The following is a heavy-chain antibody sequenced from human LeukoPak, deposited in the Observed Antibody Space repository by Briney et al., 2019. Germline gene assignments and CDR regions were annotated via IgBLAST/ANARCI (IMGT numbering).Heavy chain of an antibody. CDR3: ARIGYNHYFDY. Sequence: ASVKVSCKASGYTFTDYYQHWVRQAPGQGLEWMGWINPNSGGTNYAQTFQGRVTMTRDTSITTAYLELSRLRSDDTAVYYCARIGYNHYFDYWGQGTLVTVSS. D-gene: IGHD5-24*01. CDR1: GYTFTDYY. J-gene: IGHJ4*02. CDR2: INPNSGGT. V-gene: IGHV1-2*02.